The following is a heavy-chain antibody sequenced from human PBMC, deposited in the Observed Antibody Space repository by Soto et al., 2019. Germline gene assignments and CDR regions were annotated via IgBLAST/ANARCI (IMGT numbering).Heavy chain of an antibody. CDR2: IYPGDSDT. CDR3: ARRGFSDSTSSSIDY. Sequence: PGESLKISCKGFGYSFTNYWIGWVRQMPGKGLEWMGIIYPGDSDTRYSPSLQGQVTISADISISTAYLQWNSLKASDTAMYYCARRGFSDSTSSSIDYWGQGTLVTVSS. CDR1: GYSFTNYW. J-gene: IGHJ4*02. D-gene: IGHD6-6*01. V-gene: IGHV5-51*01.